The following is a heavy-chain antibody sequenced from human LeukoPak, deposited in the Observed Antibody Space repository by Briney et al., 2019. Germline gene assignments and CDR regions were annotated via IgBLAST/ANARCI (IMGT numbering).Heavy chain of an antibody. Sequence: GASVKVSCTASGYTFTSYGISWVRQAPGQGLEWMGWISAYNGNTNYAQKLQGRVTMTTDTSTSTAYMELRSLRSDDTAVYYCARVWVVVPAAKSVSGGFDYWGQGTLVTVSS. CDR1: GYTFTSYG. CDR2: ISAYNGNT. V-gene: IGHV1-18*01. D-gene: IGHD2-2*01. CDR3: ARVWVVVPAAKSVSGGFDY. J-gene: IGHJ4*02.